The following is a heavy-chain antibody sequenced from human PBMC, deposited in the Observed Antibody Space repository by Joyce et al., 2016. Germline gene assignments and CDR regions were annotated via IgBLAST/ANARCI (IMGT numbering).Heavy chain of an antibody. Sequence: EVQLVESGGGLIQPGGSLRLSCAASGFTVSNNYMTRVRQAPGKGLGWVSFIYSGGDTYYADSVKGRFTISRDKNTLYLQMNSLRVEDTAVYYCARVPGFHWGQGTLVTVSS. CDR1: GFTVSNNY. J-gene: IGHJ4*02. V-gene: IGHV3-53*01. CDR2: IYSGGDT. CDR3: ARVPGFH.